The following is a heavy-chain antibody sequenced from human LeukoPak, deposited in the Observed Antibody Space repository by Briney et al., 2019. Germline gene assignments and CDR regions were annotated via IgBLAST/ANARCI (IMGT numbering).Heavy chain of an antibody. CDR3: AKVTPPMIRGVTSEYYFDY. J-gene: IGHJ4*02. CDR2: ISGSGGST. V-gene: IGHV3-23*01. D-gene: IGHD3-10*01. Sequence: PGGSLRLSCAASGFTFSSYAMSWVRQAPGKGLEWVSAISGSGGSTYYADSVKGRFTISRDNSKNTLYLQMNSLRAEDTAVYYCAKVTPPMIRGVTSEYYFDYWGQGTLVTVSS. CDR1: GFTFSSYA.